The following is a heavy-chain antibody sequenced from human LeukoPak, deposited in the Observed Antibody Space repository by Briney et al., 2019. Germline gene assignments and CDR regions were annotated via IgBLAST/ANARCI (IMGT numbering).Heavy chain of an antibody. CDR1: GGSVSSGSYY. V-gene: IGHV4-61*01. Sequence: SETLSLTCTVSGGSVSSGSYYWNWIRQPPGKGLEWIGYIYYSGSTNYNPSLKSRVTISVDTSKNQFSLKLSSVTAADTAVYYCARGREEQWLEKGGYYFDYWGQGTLVTVSS. CDR3: ARGREEQWLEKGGYYFDY. CDR2: IYYSGST. D-gene: IGHD6-19*01. J-gene: IGHJ4*02.